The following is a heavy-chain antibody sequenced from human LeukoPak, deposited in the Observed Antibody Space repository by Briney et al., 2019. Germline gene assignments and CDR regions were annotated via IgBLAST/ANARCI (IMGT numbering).Heavy chain of an antibody. D-gene: IGHD4-11*01. V-gene: IGHV4-4*07. CDR1: GGSISSYY. CDR3: ASSYSNYVGYYYYYYMDV. J-gene: IGHJ6*03. Sequence: PSETLSLTCTVSGGSISSYYWSWIRQPAGKGLEWIGRIYTSGSTNYNPSLKSRVTMSVDTSKNQFSLKLSSVTAADTAVYYCASSYSNYVGYYYYYYMDVWGKGTTVTVSS. CDR2: IYTSGST.